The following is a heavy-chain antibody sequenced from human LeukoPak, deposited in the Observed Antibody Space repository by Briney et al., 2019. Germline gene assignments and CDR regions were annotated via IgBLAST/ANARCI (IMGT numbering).Heavy chain of an antibody. V-gene: IGHV4-61*02. CDR1: GDSISSGDYY. Sequence: PSETLSLTCTVSGDSISSGDYYWSWIRQPAGKGLEWIGRISSSGSTNYNPSLKSRVTISVDTSKNQFSLKLSSVTAADTAVYYCAREISRSGWFDPWGQGTLVTVSS. J-gene: IGHJ5*02. CDR3: AREISRSGWFDP. CDR2: ISSSGST. D-gene: IGHD3-3*02.